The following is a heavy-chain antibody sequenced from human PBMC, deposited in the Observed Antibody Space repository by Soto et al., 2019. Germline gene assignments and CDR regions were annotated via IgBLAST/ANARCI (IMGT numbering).Heavy chain of an antibody. J-gene: IGHJ4*02. CDR1: GFTFDDYA. Sequence: EVQLVESGGGLVQPGRSLRLSCAGSGFTFDDYAMHWVREAPGKGLEWVSGISWNSGSIGYADSVKGRFTISRDNAKNSLHLQMTSLSAEVTDLYYCAKASRGYRSGWTDYWGQGTLVTVSS. CDR3: AKASRGYRSGWTDY. D-gene: IGHD6-25*01. V-gene: IGHV3-9*01. CDR2: ISWNSGSI.